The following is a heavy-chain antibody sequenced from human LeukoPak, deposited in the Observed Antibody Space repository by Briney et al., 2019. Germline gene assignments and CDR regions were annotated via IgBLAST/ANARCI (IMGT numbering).Heavy chain of an antibody. CDR2: IDPSSTYI. J-gene: IGHJ4*02. Sequence: GGSLRLSCAASGFTFRSYSMNWVRQAPGKGLEWVSAIDPSSTYIYYADSVKGRFTISRDNAENSLYLQMNSLRAEDTAVYYCAKLGSFDYWGQGTLVTVSS. CDR3: AKLGSFDY. D-gene: IGHD1-7*01. CDR1: GFTFRSYS. V-gene: IGHV3-21*04.